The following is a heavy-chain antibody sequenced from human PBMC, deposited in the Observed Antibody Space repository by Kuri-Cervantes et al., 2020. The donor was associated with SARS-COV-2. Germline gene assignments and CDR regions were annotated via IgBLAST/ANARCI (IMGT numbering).Heavy chain of an antibody. J-gene: IGHJ4*02. CDR3: ARSPGDGDYDPFDY. V-gene: IGHV3-21*01. CDR1: GFTFSAYT. CDR2: ITRSSVYI. D-gene: IGHD4-17*01. Sequence: GESLKISCVASGFTFSAYTLNWVRQAPGKGLERVSSITRSSVYISYADSLKGRFTISRDNAKNSLHLQMNSLRAEDTAVYYCARSPGDGDYDPFDYWGQGTLVTVSS.